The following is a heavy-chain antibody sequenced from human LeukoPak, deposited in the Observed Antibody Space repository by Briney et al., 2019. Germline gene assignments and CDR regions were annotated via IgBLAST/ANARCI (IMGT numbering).Heavy chain of an antibody. CDR1: DGSISSSNW. CDR3: ARTTGHSLFDY. D-gene: IGHD1-14*01. CDR2: IYHSGST. V-gene: IGHV4-4*02. Sequence: SGTLSLTCAVSDGSISSSNWWSWVRQPPGKGLEWIGEIYHSGSTNYNPSLKSRVTISVDTSKNQFSLKLSSVTAADTAVYYCARTTGHSLFDYWGQGTLVTVSS. J-gene: IGHJ4*02.